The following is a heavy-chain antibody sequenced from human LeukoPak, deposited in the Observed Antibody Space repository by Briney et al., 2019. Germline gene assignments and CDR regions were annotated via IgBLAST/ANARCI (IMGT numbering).Heavy chain of an antibody. CDR3: ARDGYYDFWSGSGGMGV. Sequence: PGGSLRLSCAASGFTFSSYWMSWVRQAPGKGVEWVANIKQDGSEKYYVDSVKGRFTISRDNAKNSLYLQMSSLRAEDTAVYYCARDGYYDFWSGSGGMGVWGQGTTVTVSS. CDR1: GFTFSSYW. CDR2: IKQDGSEK. J-gene: IGHJ6*02. D-gene: IGHD3-3*01. V-gene: IGHV3-7*01.